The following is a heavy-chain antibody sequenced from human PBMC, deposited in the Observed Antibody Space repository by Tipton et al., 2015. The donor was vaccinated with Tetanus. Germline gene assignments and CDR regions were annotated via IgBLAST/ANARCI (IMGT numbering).Heavy chain of an antibody. Sequence: GSLRLSCVASGFIVSSHYMSWVRQAPGKGLEWVSVMYSGGDTYYVDSVKGRFSISRDNAKNTLYLQMNSLRADDTAVYYCVRRWFGTQYYFGMDVWGQGTTVTVSS. CDR1: GFIVSSHY. CDR3: VRRWFGTQYYFGMDV. CDR2: MYSGGDT. V-gene: IGHV3-53*01. D-gene: IGHD2/OR15-2a*01. J-gene: IGHJ6*02.